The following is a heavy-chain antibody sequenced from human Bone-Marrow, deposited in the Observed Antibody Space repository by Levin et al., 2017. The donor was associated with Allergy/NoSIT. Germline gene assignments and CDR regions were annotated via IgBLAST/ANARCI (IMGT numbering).Heavy chain of an antibody. CDR1: GYTFTSYG. V-gene: IGHV1-18*01. Sequence: ASVKVSCKASGYTFTSYGISWVRQAPGQGLEWMGWISAYNGNTNYAQKLQGRVTMTTDTSTSTAYMELRSLRSDDTAVYYCYIWPPTKEDGGFDYWGQGTLVTVSS. J-gene: IGHJ4*02. CDR3: YIWPPTKEDGGFDY. D-gene: IGHD3-16*01. CDR2: ISAYNGNT.